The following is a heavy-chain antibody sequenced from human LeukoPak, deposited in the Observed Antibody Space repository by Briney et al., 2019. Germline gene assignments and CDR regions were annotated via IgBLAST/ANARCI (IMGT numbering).Heavy chain of an antibody. CDR2: IYTTGIT. CDR1: GGSITSYY. CDR3: ARGIAVAGTVAFDI. Sequence: PSETLSLTCTVSGGSITSYYWSWIQQPAGKGLEWIGRIYTTGITHYNPSLRGRVSLSVDTSKNQFSLKLKSATVADTAVYYCARGIAVAGTVAFDIWGQGTKVTVSS. V-gene: IGHV4-4*07. D-gene: IGHD6-19*01. J-gene: IGHJ3*02.